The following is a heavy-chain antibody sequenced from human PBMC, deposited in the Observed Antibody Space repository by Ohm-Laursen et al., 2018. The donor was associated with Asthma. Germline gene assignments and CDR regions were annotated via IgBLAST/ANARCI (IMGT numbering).Heavy chain of an antibody. Sequence: SLRLSCSASGFTFSGSWMIWVRQAPGKGLQWLAFIKPDGSQTYYADSMEGRFSISRDNSKNSLYLQMSSLRGKDTAIYYCATLSWYASQFWDQGTLVTVSS. CDR2: IKPDGSQT. J-gene: IGHJ4*02. D-gene: IGHD2-2*01. CDR3: ATLSWYASQF. CDR1: GFTFSGSW. V-gene: IGHV3-7*01.